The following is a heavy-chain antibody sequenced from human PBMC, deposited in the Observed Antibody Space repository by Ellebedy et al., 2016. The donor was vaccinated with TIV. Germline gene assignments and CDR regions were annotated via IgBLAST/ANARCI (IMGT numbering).Heavy chain of an antibody. V-gene: IGHV3-7*03. Sequence: GESLKISCAFSGFTFKDHWMTWVRQAPGKGLEWVANIDPHEKVKKYLDSVKGRFTISRDNVKSLLFLQVSSRRTEDKAVYYCTSAVGADGGLDSWGQGIFVTVSA. CDR2: IDPHEKVK. J-gene: IGHJ5*01. CDR1: GFTFKDHW. D-gene: IGHD1-26*01. CDR3: TSAVGADGGLDS.